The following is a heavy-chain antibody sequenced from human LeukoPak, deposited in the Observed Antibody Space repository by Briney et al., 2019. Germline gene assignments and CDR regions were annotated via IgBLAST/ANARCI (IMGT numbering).Heavy chain of an antibody. CDR2: IYTSGST. V-gene: IGHV4-61*02. Sequence: SETLSLTCTVSGGSISSGSYYWSWIRQPAGKGLEWIGRIYTSGSTNYNPSLKSRVTMSVDTSKNQFSLNLTSMTAADTAVYYCARGSATFGLIGLFDYWGQGTLVTVSS. CDR3: ARGSATFGLIGLFDY. D-gene: IGHD3/OR15-3a*01. CDR1: GGSISSGSYY. J-gene: IGHJ4*02.